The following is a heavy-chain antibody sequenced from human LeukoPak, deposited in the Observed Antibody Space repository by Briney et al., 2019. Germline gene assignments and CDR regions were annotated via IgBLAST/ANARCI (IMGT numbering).Heavy chain of an antibody. CDR1: GYTFTSYY. J-gene: IGHJ4*02. CDR3: ARADGEDFWSGYPFDY. V-gene: IGHV1-46*01. CDR2: INPSGGST. Sequence: GASVKVSCKASGYTFTSYYMHWVRQAPGQGLEWMGIINPSGGSTSYAQKFRGRVTMTRDTSTSTVYMELSSLRSEDTAVYYCARADGEDFWSGYPFDYWGQGTLVTVSS. D-gene: IGHD3-3*01.